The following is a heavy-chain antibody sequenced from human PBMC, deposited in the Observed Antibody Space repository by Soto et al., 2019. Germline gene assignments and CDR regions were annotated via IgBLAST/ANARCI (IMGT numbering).Heavy chain of an antibody. CDR1: AFTNSKFV. D-gene: IGHD1-7*01. J-gene: IGHJ6*02. CDR2: TSNDGSNT. V-gene: IGHV3-30-3*01. CDR3: ARGNLDV. Sequence: QVQVVESGGGVVQPGKSLRLSCAASAFTNSKFVMHWVRQAPGRGLEWVAVTSNDGSNTFYADSVKGRFTISRDNSKNTVYLQMNSLRTEDTAVYYSARGNLDVWGQGTTVTVSS.